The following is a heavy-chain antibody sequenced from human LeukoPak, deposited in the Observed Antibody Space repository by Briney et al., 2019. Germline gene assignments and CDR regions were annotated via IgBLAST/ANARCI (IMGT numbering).Heavy chain of an antibody. Sequence: TSSETLSPTCAVYGGSFSGYYWSWVRQPPGKGLEWIGEINHSGSTNYNPSLKSRVTISVDTSQNQFSLKLSSVTAADTAVYYCAIFPVGIAAAGTLYWGQGTLVTVSS. CDR2: INHSGST. CDR3: AIFPVGIAAAGTLY. CDR1: GGSFSGYY. V-gene: IGHV4-34*01. J-gene: IGHJ4*02. D-gene: IGHD6-13*01.